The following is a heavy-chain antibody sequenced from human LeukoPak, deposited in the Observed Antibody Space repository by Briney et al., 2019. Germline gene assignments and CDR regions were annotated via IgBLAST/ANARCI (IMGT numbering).Heavy chain of an antibody. CDR2: INHSGST. CDR1: GGSFSGYY. J-gene: IGHJ4*02. V-gene: IGHV4-34*01. CDR3: ARGQRRHTDLAPSFDY. Sequence: SETLSLTCAVYGGSFSGYYWSWIRQPPGKGLEWIGEINHSGSTNYNPSLKSRVTISVDTSKNQFSLKLSSVAAADTAVYYCARGQRRHTDLAPSFDYWGQGILVTVSS. D-gene: IGHD5-18*01.